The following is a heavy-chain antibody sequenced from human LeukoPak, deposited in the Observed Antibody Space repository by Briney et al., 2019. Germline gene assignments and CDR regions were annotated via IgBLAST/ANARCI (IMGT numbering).Heavy chain of an antibody. D-gene: IGHD3-22*01. Sequence: IRQPPGKGLEWIGEINHSGSTNYNPSLKSRVTISVDTSKNQFSLKLSSVTAADTAVYYCARGPRHYDSSGLDDYWGQGTLVTVSS. V-gene: IGHV4-34*01. CDR2: INHSGST. CDR3: ARGPRHYDSSGLDDY. J-gene: IGHJ4*02.